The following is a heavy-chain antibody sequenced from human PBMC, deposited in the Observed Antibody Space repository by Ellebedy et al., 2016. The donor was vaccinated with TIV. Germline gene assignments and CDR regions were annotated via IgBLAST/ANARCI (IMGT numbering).Heavy chain of an antibody. CDR1: GFTFSSYW. Sequence: PGGSLRLSCAASGFTFSSYWMHWVRHAPGKGLVWVSRINSDGSSTSYADSVKGRFTISRDNAKNTRYLQMNSLRAEDTAVYYCARDYGDYTYSDAFDIWGQGTMVTVSS. J-gene: IGHJ3*02. CDR2: INSDGSST. V-gene: IGHV3-74*01. D-gene: IGHD4-17*01. CDR3: ARDYGDYTYSDAFDI.